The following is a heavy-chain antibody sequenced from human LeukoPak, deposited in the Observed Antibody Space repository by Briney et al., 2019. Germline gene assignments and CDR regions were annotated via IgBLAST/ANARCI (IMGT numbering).Heavy chain of an antibody. CDR1: GGSISNYY. CDR2: VYYGGST. CDR3: ARDLKVAATGFHWFDP. Sequence: SSETLSLTCTVSGGSISNYYWSWIRRPPGKGLEWIGYVYYGGSTNYNPSLKSRVTISVDTSKNQFSLKLSSVTAADTAVYYCARDLKVAATGFHWFDPWGQGTLVTVSS. J-gene: IGHJ5*02. D-gene: IGHD6-13*01. V-gene: IGHV4-59*01.